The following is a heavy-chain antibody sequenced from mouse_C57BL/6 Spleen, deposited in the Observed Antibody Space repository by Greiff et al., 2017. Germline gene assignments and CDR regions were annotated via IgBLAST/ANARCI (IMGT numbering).Heavy chain of an antibody. CDR1: GYTFTSYW. D-gene: IGHD3-2*02. CDR3: ARGPAQATYYAMDY. Sequence: QVQLQQPGAELVRPGTSVKLSCKASGYTFTSYWMHWVKQRPGQGLEWIGVIDPSDSYTNYHQKFKGKATLTVATSSSTAYMQLSSLTSEDSAVYYCARGPAQATYYAMDYWGQGTSVTVSS. J-gene: IGHJ4*01. V-gene: IGHV1-59*01. CDR2: IDPSDSYT.